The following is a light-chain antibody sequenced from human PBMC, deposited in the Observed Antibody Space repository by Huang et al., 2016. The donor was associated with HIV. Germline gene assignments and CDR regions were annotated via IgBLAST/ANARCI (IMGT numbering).Light chain of an antibody. CDR1: QSVSSI. Sequence: EILMTQSPATLSVSPGERATLSCRASQSVSSILAWYQQKPGQAPRLLIYGASFRATGVPTRFSGSGSGTDFTLTISSLQSEDVAVYYCQQYNNGPPYTFGQGTKLGI. V-gene: IGKV3-15*01. J-gene: IGKJ2*01. CDR3: QQYNNGPPYT. CDR2: GAS.